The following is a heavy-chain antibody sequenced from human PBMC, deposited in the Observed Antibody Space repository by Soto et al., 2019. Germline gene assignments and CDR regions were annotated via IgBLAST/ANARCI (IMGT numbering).Heavy chain of an antibody. CDR1: GGSISSGGYS. CDR2: IYHSGST. Sequence: QLPLQESGSGLVKPSQTLSLTCAVSGGSISSGGYSWSWIRQPPGKGLEWIGSIYHSGSTYYNPSLKSRVTISVDRSKNQFSLNLSSVTAADSAVYYCAGVRGPYCGGECYPPTPNWFDPWGQGTLVTVSS. V-gene: IGHV4-30-2*01. D-gene: IGHD2-21*01. CDR3: AGVRGPYCGGECYPPTPNWFDP. J-gene: IGHJ5*02.